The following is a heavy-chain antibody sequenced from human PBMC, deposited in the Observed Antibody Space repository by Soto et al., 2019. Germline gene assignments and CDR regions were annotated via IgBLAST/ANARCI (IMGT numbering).Heavy chain of an antibody. V-gene: IGHV4-34*01. D-gene: IGHD3-10*01. CDR3: ARGGYMVRGAGYFDL. J-gene: IGHJ2*01. CDR2: INHSGST. Sequence: PSETLSLTCAVYGGSFSGYYWSWIRQPPGKGLEWIGEINHSGSTNYNPSLKSRVTISVDTSKNQFSLKLSSVTAADTAVYYCARGGYMVRGAGYFDLWGRGTLVTVSS. CDR1: GGSFSGYY.